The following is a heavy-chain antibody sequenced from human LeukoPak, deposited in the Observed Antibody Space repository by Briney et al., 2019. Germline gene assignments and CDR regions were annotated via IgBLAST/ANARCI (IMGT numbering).Heavy chain of an antibody. Sequence: PSETLSLTCTVSGGSISSGDYYWTWLRQPPGKGLEWFGYIYYSGSTYYNPSLKSRVTISIDTSKNQFSLKLSSVTAADTAVYYCARLRIAVGGFDYWGQGTLLTVSS. J-gene: IGHJ4*02. V-gene: IGHV4-30-4*01. CDR3: ARLRIAVGGFDY. CDR1: GGSISSGDYY. D-gene: IGHD6-19*01. CDR2: IYYSGST.